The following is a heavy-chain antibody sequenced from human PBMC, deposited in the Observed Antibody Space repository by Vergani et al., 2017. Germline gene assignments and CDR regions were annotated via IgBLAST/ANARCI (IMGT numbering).Heavy chain of an antibody. D-gene: IGHD7-27*01. CDR2: IYYSGST. CDR3: AGGLGRAKGLEA. V-gene: IGHV4-59*01. J-gene: IGHJ5*02. Sequence: QVQLQESGPGLVKPSETLSLTCTVSGGSISSYYWSWIRQPPGKGLEWIGYIYYSGSTNYNPSLKSRVTISVDTSKNQCSLKLSSVTAADTAVYDCAGGLGRAKGLEAWGQGTLVTVSS. CDR1: GGSISSYY.